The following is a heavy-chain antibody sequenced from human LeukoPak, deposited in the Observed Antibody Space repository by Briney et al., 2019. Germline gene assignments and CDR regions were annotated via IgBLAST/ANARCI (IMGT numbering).Heavy chain of an antibody. V-gene: IGHV3-30*04. CDR2: VSYDGSNK. Sequence: GGSLRLSCAASGFTFSSYAMHWVRQAPGKGLEWVVVVSYDGSNKYYANSVKGRFTISRDKSKNTLHLQMNSLRAEDTAIYYCARDTYFAVGATLDFWGQGTLVTVSS. CDR3: ARDTYFAVGATLDF. D-gene: IGHD1-26*01. J-gene: IGHJ4*02. CDR1: GFTFSSYA.